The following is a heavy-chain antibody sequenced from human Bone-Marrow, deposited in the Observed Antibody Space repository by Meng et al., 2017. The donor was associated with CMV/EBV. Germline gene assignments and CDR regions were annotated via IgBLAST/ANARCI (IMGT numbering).Heavy chain of an antibody. CDR1: GLTFSSYG. V-gene: IGHV3-23*01. Sequence: GESLKISCAASGLTFSSYGMSWVRQAPGKGLEWVSAISASAGGTYYADSVKGRFTTSRDNAKNTLYLQMNSLRAEDTAVYYCAKYSAVGERLYYFDYWGQGTLVTVSS. CDR3: AKYSAVGERLYYFDY. CDR2: ISASAGGT. D-gene: IGHD2-21*01. J-gene: IGHJ4*02.